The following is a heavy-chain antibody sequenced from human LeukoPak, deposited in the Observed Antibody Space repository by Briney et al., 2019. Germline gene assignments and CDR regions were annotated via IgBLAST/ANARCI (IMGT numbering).Heavy chain of an antibody. V-gene: IGHV3-53*01. J-gene: IGHJ6*04. CDR2: IYSGGST. CDR1: GFTAISNY. D-gene: IGHD3-10*01. CDR3: ARYGSGSIYYYYYGMDV. Sequence: GGSLGLSRPASGFTAISNYFSWVGPAPGRGRGGVSVIYSGGSTYYADSVKGRFTISRDNSKNTLYLRMNSLRAEHTAVYYCARYGSGSIYYYYYGMDVWGKGTTVTVSS.